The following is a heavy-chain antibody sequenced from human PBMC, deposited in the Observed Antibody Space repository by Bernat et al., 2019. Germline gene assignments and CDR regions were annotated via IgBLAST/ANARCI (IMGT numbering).Heavy chain of an antibody. CDR2: IWYDGSNK. CDR3: ARPRGGDYDEAGFAEYFQH. D-gene: IGHD4-17*01. J-gene: IGHJ1*01. Sequence: QVQLVESGGGVVQPGRSLRLSCAASGFTFSSYGMHWVRQAPGKGLEWVAVIWYDGSNKYYADSVEGRFTISRDNSKNTLYLQMNSLRAEDTAVYYCARPRGGDYDEAGFAEYFQHWGQGTLVTVSS. V-gene: IGHV3-33*01. CDR1: GFTFSSYG.